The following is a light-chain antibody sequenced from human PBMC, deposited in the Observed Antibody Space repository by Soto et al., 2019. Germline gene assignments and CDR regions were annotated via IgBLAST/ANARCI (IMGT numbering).Light chain of an antibody. CDR3: SSYTSSSTWV. V-gene: IGLV2-14*01. CDR1: FSDVGGYNY. J-gene: IGLJ3*02. CDR2: EVS. Sequence: QSALTQPASVSGSPGQSITISCTGTFSDVGGYNYVSWYQQHPSKAPKPMIYEVSNRPSGVSNRFSGSKSGNTASLTISRLQAEDEADYYCSSYTSSSTWVFGGGTKLTVL.